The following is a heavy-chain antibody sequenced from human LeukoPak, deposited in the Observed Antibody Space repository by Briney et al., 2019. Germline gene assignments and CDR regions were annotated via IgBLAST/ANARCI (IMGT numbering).Heavy chain of an antibody. Sequence: SETLSLTXTVSGGSISSYYWSWIRQPPGKGLEWIGYIYYSGSTNYNPSLKSRVTISVDTSKNQFSLKLSSVTAADTAVYYCARVAAMVIDYWGQGTLVTVSS. D-gene: IGHD5-18*01. CDR1: GGSISSYY. CDR3: ARVAAMVIDY. CDR2: IYYSGST. J-gene: IGHJ4*02. V-gene: IGHV4-59*01.